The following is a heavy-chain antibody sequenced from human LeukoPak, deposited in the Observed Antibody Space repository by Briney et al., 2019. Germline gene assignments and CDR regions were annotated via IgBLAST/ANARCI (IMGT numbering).Heavy chain of an antibody. D-gene: IGHD4-17*01. Sequence: PGGSLRLSCAASGFTFSSYGMHWVRQAPGKGLEWVAVIPYDGSNKYYADSVKGRFTISRDNSKNTLYLQMNSLRGEDTAVYYCARKAITVTTFDYWGQGTLVTVSS. J-gene: IGHJ4*02. CDR2: IPYDGSNK. V-gene: IGHV3-30*03. CDR1: GFTFSSYG. CDR3: ARKAITVTTFDY.